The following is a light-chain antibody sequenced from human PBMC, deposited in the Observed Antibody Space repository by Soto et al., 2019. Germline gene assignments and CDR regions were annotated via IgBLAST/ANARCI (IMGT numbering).Light chain of an antibody. CDR1: NSNLGAGYD. V-gene: IGLV1-40*01. CDR2: GNR. Sequence: QSVLTQPPSVSGAPGQRVTISCTGNNSNLGAGYDVHWYQQLPGAAPKLVVFGNRNRPSGVPERFSGSKSGTSASLAITGLQAEDEVDYYCQAYDYSLTAFVFGAGTKVTVL. CDR3: QAYDYSLTAFV. J-gene: IGLJ3*02.